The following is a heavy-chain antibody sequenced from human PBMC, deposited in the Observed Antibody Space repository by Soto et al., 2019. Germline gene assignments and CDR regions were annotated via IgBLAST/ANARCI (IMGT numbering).Heavy chain of an antibody. CDR1: GFTFSSYD. CDR2: IGTAGDT. D-gene: IGHD3-3*01. J-gene: IGHJ6*02. CDR3: ARWGYDFYGMDV. V-gene: IGHV3-13*01. Sequence: GGSLRLSCAASGFTFSSYDMHWVRQATGKGLECVSAIGTAGDTYYPGSVKGRFTISRENAKNSLYLQMNSLRAGDTAVYYCARWGYDFYGMDVWGQGTTVTVSS.